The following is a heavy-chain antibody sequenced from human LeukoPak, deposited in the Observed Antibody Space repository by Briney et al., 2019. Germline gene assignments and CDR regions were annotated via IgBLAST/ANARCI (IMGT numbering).Heavy chain of an antibody. CDR2: IIPIFGTA. CDR1: GGTFSSYA. Sequence: SVKVSCKASGGTFSSYAISWVRQAPGQGLEWMGGIIPIFGTANYAQKFRGRVTITTDESTSTAYMELSSLRSEDTAVYHCASTSGPHYYDSSGYYGAFDIWGQGTMVTVSS. D-gene: IGHD3-22*01. J-gene: IGHJ3*02. CDR3: ASTSGPHYYDSSGYYGAFDI. V-gene: IGHV1-69*05.